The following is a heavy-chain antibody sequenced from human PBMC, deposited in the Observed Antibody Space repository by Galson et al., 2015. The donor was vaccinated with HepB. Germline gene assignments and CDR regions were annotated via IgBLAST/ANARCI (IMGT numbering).Heavy chain of an antibody. CDR3: ARCSVAASYYYYYMDV. CDR2: IIPIFGTA. V-gene: IGHV1-69*13. J-gene: IGHJ6*03. Sequence: SVKVSCKASGGTFSSYAISWVRQAPGQGLEWMGGIIPIFGTANYAQKFQGRVTITADESTSTAYMELSSLRSEDTAVYYCARCSVAASYYYYYMDVWGKGTTVTVSS. D-gene: IGHD2-21*02. CDR1: GGTFSSYA.